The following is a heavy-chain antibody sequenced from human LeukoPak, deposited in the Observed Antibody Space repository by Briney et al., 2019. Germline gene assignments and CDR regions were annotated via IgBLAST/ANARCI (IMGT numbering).Heavy chain of an antibody. J-gene: IGHJ5*02. CDR2: INHSGST. CDR3: ARPVFRITMVRGVMTGPYNWFDP. D-gene: IGHD3-10*01. V-gene: IGHV4-34*01. CDR1: GGSFNTDY. Sequence: SETLFLTCAVYGGSFNTDYWSWIRQPPGKGLEWIGEINHSGSTNYNPSLKSRVTISVDTSKNQFSLKLSSVTAADTAVYYCARPVFRITMVRGVMTGPYNWFDPWGQGTLVTVSS.